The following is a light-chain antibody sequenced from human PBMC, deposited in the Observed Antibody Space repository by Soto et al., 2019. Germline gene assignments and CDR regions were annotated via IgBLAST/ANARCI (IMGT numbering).Light chain of an antibody. J-gene: IGKJ3*01. V-gene: IGKV3-11*01. Sequence: LTQCPARMSFTPGGTPNLYYRASQSISNSLAWYQQKPGQAPSLLIFDASKRATGIPARFSGSGSGTVFTLTITSLEPEDFAVYYCQQRGIWRGVTLGPGTKVDIK. CDR2: DAS. CDR1: QSISNS. CDR3: QQRGIWRGVT.